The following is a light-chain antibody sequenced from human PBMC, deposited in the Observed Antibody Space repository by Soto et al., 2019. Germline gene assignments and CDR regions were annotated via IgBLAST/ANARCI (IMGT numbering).Light chain of an antibody. CDR1: QNIRSR. Sequence: DFQMTQSPSTLSASVGDRVTITCRASQNIRSRLAWFQQKPGKAPKLLIYDASSLESGVPQRFSGSGSGTEFTLTISSLQTDDFATDYCQQYNSYWTFGQGTKVDIK. CDR3: QQYNSYWT. V-gene: IGKV1-5*01. CDR2: DAS. J-gene: IGKJ1*01.